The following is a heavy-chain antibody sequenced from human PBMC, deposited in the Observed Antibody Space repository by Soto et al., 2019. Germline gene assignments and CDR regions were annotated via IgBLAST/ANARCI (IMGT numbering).Heavy chain of an antibody. D-gene: IGHD4-4*01. CDR3: AGDPDSHYNDSHASSYP. CDR1: GGTFSTYT. J-gene: IGHJ5*02. V-gene: IGHV1-69*08. Sequence: QVQLVQSGAEVKKPGSSVKVSCKASGGTFSTYTITWMRQAPGQGLEWMGRIIPIIGIINYAQKFQGRVTISADKFTVTAYMELTGLRSDDTAVYYCAGDPDSHYNDSHASSYPWGQGTLVTVSS. CDR2: IIPIIGII.